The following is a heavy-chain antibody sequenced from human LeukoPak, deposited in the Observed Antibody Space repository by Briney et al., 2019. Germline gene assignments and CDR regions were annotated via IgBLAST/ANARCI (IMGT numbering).Heavy chain of an antibody. V-gene: IGHV3-11*01. CDR1: GFIFSDYY. D-gene: IGHD3-10*01. CDR3: AKDPGSSALAYFDY. Sequence: GGSLRLSCAASGFIFSDYYMSWIRQVPGKGLEWVSYTSSSGGATYYAGFVKGRFTVSRDNAQNSLSLQMNSLRAEDTALYYCAKDPGSSALAYFDYWGQGTLVTVSS. J-gene: IGHJ4*02. CDR2: TSSSGGAT.